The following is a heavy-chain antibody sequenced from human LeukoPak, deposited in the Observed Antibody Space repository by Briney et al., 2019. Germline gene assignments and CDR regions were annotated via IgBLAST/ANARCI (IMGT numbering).Heavy chain of an antibody. J-gene: IGHJ4*02. CDR1: GYAFPRYD. CDR2: MNPNSGNT. CDR3: ARGPNGTGSYYYCDF. Sequence: GASVKVSCTTSGYAFPRYDINWVRQAAGQGLEWMGWMNPNSGNTDYAQKFQGRVTITRNTSISTAYMELSSLRSEHTAVYFCARGPNGTGSYYYCDFWGQETRLTVSS. D-gene: IGHD1-26*01. V-gene: IGHV1-8*03.